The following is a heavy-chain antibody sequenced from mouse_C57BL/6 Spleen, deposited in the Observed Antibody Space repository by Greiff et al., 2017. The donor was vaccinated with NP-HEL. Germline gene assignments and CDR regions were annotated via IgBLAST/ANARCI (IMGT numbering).Heavy chain of an antibody. CDR3: ERLLYAMDY. Sequence: QVQLKQSGAELVKPGASVKLSCKASGYTFTSYWMHWVKQRPGQGLEWIGMIHPNSGSTNYNEKFKSKATLTVDKSSSTAYMQLSSLTSEDSAVYYCERLLYAMDYWGQGTSVTVSS. V-gene: IGHV1-64*01. J-gene: IGHJ4*01. CDR2: IHPNSGST. CDR1: GYTFTSYW. D-gene: IGHD1-1*01.